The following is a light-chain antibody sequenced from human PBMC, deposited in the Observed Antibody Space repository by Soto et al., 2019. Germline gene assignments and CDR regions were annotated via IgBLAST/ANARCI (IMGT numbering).Light chain of an antibody. CDR3: QQYGGSLSFT. Sequence: IVLTQSPGTLSLSPGERATLSCRASQSVTSSSLAWYQQNPGQAPRLLIYGASSRATGIPDRFTGSGSGTDFTLTITRLEPEDFAVYYCQQYGGSLSFTFGPETKVAIK. J-gene: IGKJ3*01. CDR1: QSVTSSS. V-gene: IGKV3-20*01. CDR2: GAS.